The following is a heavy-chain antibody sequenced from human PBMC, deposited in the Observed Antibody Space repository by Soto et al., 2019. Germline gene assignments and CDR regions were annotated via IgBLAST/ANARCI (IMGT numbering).Heavy chain of an antibody. V-gene: IGHV1-18*01. J-gene: IGHJ5*02. CDR3: ARVVPGAEAWFGP. Sequence: ASVKVSCKTSGYAFSNYGITWVRQAPGQPLEWLGWISLYSDGTNYAQKFQGRVSMTTDTSTTTAYMELRSLRSDDTAVYYCARVVPGAEAWFGPWGQGTLVTVSS. CDR1: GYAFSNYG. D-gene: IGHD2-2*01. CDR2: ISLYSDGT.